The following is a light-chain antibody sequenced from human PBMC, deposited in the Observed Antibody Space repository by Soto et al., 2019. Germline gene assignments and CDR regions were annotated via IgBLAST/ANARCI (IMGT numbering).Light chain of an antibody. CDR2: KAA. CDR1: QSISSW. V-gene: IGKV1-5*03. CDR3: QQYNSYSWT. Sequence: DIQMPQSPSTLYASVGDRVTITCRASQSISSWLAWYQQKPGKAPKRLIYKAASLESGVPSRFSGSGSGTEFTLTISSLQPDDFATYYFQQYNSYSWTFGQGTKVEIK. J-gene: IGKJ1*01.